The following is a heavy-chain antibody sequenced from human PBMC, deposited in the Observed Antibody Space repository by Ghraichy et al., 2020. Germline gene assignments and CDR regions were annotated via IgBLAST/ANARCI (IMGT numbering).Heavy chain of an antibody. CDR1: GYTFTSYY. V-gene: IGHV1-46*01. Sequence: ASVKVSCKASGYTFTSYYMHWVRQAPGQGLEWMGIINPSGGSTSYAQKFQGRVTMTRDTSTSTVYMELSSLRSEDTAVYYCARDADIVVVTAIRAEYYYYGMDVWGQGTTVTVSS. J-gene: IGHJ6*02. D-gene: IGHD2-21*02. CDR2: INPSGGST. CDR3: ARDADIVVVTAIRAEYYYYGMDV.